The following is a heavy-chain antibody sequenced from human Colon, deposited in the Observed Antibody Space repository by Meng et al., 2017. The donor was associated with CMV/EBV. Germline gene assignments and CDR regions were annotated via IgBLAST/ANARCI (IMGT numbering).Heavy chain of an antibody. CDR2: IYIRGGP. V-gene: IGHV4-4*07. J-gene: IGHJ4*02. CDR3: AVQPCYDGYCYFDY. CDR1: GVSFSHYY. D-gene: IGHD5-18*01. Sequence: QGQLQESGPALLYPSETLPLSCTVSGVSFSHYYWGSIRQPAGKRPEWIWRIYIRGGPNYNPPLKSRVTMSVDTSKNQFSLKLSSVTAADTAVYYCAVQPCYDGYCYFDYWGQGTLVTVSS.